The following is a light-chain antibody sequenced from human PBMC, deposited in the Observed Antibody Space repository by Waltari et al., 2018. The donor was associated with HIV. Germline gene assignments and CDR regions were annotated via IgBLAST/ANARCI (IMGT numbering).Light chain of an antibody. Sequence: DIQMTQSPSTLSAYVGDRVTITCRASQSISSWLAWYQQKPGKAPKLLLYKASTLESGVPSRCSGSGSGTEFTLTISSLQPDDFATYFCQQFSSFSGTFGQGTKVEIK. CDR3: QQFSSFSGT. J-gene: IGKJ1*01. CDR2: KAS. V-gene: IGKV1-5*03. CDR1: QSISSW.